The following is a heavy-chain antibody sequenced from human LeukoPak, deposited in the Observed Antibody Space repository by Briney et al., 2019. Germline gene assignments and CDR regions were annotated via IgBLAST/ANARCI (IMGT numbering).Heavy chain of an antibody. V-gene: IGHV1-69*13. CDR2: IIPIFGTA. J-gene: IGHJ4*02. CDR3: ARSELIGYCSGGSCPKASHFDY. CDR1: GGTFSSYA. Sequence: SVKVSCKASGGTFSSYAISWVRQAPGQGLEWMGGIIPIFGTANYAQKFQGRVTITADESTSTAYMELSSLRSEDTAVYYCARSELIGYCSGGSCPKASHFDYWGQGTLVTVSS. D-gene: IGHD2-15*01.